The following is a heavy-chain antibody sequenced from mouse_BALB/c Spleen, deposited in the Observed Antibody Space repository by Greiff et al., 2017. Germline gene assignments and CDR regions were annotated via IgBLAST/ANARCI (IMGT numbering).Heavy chain of an antibody. J-gene: IGHJ2*01. D-gene: IGHD1-1*01. V-gene: IGHV1-4*01. CDR2: INPSTGYT. Sequence: QVQLQQPGSVLVRPGASVKLSCKASGYTFTSYWMHWVKQRPGQGLEWIGYINPSTGYTEYNQKFKDKATLTADKSSSTAYMQLSSLTSEDSAVYYCARRPLLLRYFDYWGQGTTLTVSS. CDR3: ARRPLLLRYFDY. CDR1: GYTFTSYW.